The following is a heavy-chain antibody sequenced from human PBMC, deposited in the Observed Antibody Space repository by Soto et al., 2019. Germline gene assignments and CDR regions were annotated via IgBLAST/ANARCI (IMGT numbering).Heavy chain of an antibody. J-gene: IGHJ4*02. CDR3: ARAEKGNYIRPFDY. Sequence: GGSLRLSCAASGFTFSSYSMNWVRQAPGKGLEWVSSISSSSSYIYYADSVKGRFTISRDNAKNSLYLQMNSLRAEDTAVYYCARAEKGNYIRPFDYWGQGTLVTVSS. D-gene: IGHD1-7*01. V-gene: IGHV3-21*01. CDR1: GFTFSSYS. CDR2: ISSSSSYI.